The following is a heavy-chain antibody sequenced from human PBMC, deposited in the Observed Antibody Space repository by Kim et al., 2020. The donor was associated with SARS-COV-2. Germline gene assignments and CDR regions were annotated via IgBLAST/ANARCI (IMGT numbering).Heavy chain of an antibody. CDR3: ARRDSSGWPDR. D-gene: IGHD6-19*01. V-gene: IGHV4-59*01. CDR1: GGSISSYY. CDR2: IYYSGST. Sequence: SETLSLTCTVSGGSISSYYCSWIRQPPGKGLEWIGYIYYSGSTNYNPSLKSRVTISVDTSKNQFSLKLSSVTAADTAVYYCARRDSSGWPDRWGQGTLVTVSS. J-gene: IGHJ5*02.